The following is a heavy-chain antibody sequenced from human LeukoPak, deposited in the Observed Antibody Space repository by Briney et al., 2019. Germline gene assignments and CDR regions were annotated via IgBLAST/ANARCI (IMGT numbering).Heavy chain of an antibody. Sequence: AGGSLRLSRASSGFTFSSYAMHWVRQAPGKGLEWVAVISYDGSNKYYADSVKGRFTISRDNSKNTLYLQMNSLRAEDTAVYYCARGDKWFGELYADYWGQGTLVTVSS. CDR2: ISYDGSNK. V-gene: IGHV3-30-3*01. J-gene: IGHJ4*02. CDR1: GFTFSSYA. D-gene: IGHD3-10*01. CDR3: ARGDKWFGELYADY.